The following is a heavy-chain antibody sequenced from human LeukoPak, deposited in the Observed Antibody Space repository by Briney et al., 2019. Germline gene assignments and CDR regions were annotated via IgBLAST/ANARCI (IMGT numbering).Heavy chain of an antibody. CDR1: GFTFSSYG. D-gene: IGHD6-19*01. CDR3: ARDSSRAVAGSFWFDP. CDR2: ISYDGSNK. J-gene: IGHJ5*02. V-gene: IGHV3-30*03. Sequence: PGGSLRLSCAASGFTFSSYGMHWVRQAPGKGLEWVAVISYDGSNKYYADSVKGRFTISRDNSKNTLYLQMNSLRAEDTAVYYCARDSSRAVAGSFWFDPWGQGTLVTVSS.